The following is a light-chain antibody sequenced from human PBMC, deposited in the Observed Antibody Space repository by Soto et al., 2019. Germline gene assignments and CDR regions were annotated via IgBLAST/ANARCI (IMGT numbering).Light chain of an antibody. CDR3: QQYGSSPIT. CDR2: GAS. CDR1: QRFVSSN. J-gene: IGKJ5*01. Sequence: TQYPATRSASVGDRVTITCRAKQRFVSSNLAWYQQTPGQAPRLLIYGASSRATGIPDRFSGSGSGTDFTLTISRLEPEDFAVYYCQQYGSSPITFGQGTRLEIK. V-gene: IGKV3-20*01.